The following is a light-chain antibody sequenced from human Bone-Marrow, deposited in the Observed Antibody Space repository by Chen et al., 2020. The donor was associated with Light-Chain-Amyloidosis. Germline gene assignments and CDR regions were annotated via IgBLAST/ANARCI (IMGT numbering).Light chain of an antibody. CDR2: DDS. V-gene: IGLV3-21*02. CDR1: NIGSTS. J-gene: IGLJ3*02. Sequence: SYVLTQPSSVSVAPGQTATIACGGNNIGSTSVHWYQQTPGQAPLLVVYDDSDRPSGIPERMSGSNTGNTATLTSSRVEARDEADYYCQGWDRSSDRPVFGGGTKLTVL. CDR3: QGWDRSSDRPV.